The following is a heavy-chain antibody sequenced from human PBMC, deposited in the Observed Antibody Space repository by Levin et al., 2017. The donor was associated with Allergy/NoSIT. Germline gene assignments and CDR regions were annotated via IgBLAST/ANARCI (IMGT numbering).Heavy chain of an antibody. D-gene: IGHD1-1*01. J-gene: IGHJ4*02. V-gene: IGHV4-61*01. Sequence: PSETLSLTCTVSGDSVSSDIYYWSWVRQPPGKGLEWIGYIYDSGSTDYNPSLESRVTISVDTSKNQFSLRLTSVTAADTAVYYCARSPPLYTGGTGRRFDNWGQGTLVTVSS. CDR1: GDSVSSDIYY. CDR3: ARSPPLYTGGTGRRFDN. CDR2: IYDSGST.